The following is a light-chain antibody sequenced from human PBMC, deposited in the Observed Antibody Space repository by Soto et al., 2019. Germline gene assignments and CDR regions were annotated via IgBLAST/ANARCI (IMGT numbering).Light chain of an antibody. V-gene: IGKV3-20*01. CDR1: ESVNNN. CDR2: GAS. Sequence: EIVLTQSPVTLSLSPGERATLSCRASESVNNNLAWYQQRPGQAPRLLIYGASSRATGIPDRFSGSGSGTDFTLTISRLEPEDFAVYYCQQYGSSRTFGQGTKVDNK. J-gene: IGKJ1*01. CDR3: QQYGSSRT.